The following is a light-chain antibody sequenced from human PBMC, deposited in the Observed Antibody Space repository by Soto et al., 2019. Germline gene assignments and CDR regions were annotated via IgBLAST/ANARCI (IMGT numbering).Light chain of an antibody. CDR3: FSHRSGDSHV. J-gene: IGLJ1*01. V-gene: IGLV2-14*01. Sequence: QSVRTQPASVSGSPGQSITMSCTGTSSDIGAYNYVSWYQQYPGKAPKLMIYGVTNRPSGVSNRFSGSKTGNTASLTISGLQAEDEADYYCFSHRSGDSHVFGTGTKVTVL. CDR1: SSDIGAYNY. CDR2: GVT.